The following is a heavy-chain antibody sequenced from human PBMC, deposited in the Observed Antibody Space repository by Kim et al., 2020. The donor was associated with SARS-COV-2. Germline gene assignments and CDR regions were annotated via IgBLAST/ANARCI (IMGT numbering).Heavy chain of an antibody. CDR2: ISYDGSNK. CDR1: GFTFSSYA. J-gene: IGHJ6*02. CDR3: ARSRYCSGGSCYFHFYYYYYGMDV. Sequence: GGSLRLSCAASGFTFSSYAMHWVRQAPGKGLEWVAVISYDGSNKYYADSVKGRFTISRDNSKNTLYLQMNSLRAEDTAVYYCARSRYCSGGSCYFHFYYYYYGMDVWGQGATVTVSS. D-gene: IGHD2-15*01. V-gene: IGHV3-30*04.